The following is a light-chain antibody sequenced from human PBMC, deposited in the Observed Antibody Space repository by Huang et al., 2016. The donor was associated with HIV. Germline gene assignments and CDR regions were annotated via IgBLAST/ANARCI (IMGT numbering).Light chain of an antibody. Sequence: IQMTQSPLSLSASVGDTVTITCRASQGIRNDLGWYQQKPGKAPQLLIYLASSLQSGCPTRFSGSGSGTDFSLTSSGLQPEDFATYYCLQHYNYPRTFGQGTKVEI. V-gene: IGKV1-6*01. J-gene: IGKJ1*01. CDR3: LQHYNYPRT. CDR2: LAS. CDR1: QGIRND.